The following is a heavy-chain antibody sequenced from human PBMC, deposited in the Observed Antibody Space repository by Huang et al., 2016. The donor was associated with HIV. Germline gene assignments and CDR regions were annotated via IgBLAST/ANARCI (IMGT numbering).Heavy chain of an antibody. V-gene: IGHV3-23*01. CDR1: GFNFRVYA. Sequence: GSGGDLVRPGGSLRLSCQTSGFNFRVYAMNWVRQAPGRGLEWVARISGTAAHTYYAASVKGRFSISRDNDQNTVSLKMNSLGAEDTGIYYCAKAPQVLSQALDGWCQGILVTVSS. CDR2: ISGTAAHT. J-gene: IGHJ4*02. D-gene: IGHD1-1*01. CDR3: AKAPQVLSQALDG.